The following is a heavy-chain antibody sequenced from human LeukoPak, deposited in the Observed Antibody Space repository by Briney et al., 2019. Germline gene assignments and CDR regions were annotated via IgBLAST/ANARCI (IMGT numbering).Heavy chain of an antibody. CDR2: IGAHGVAT. V-gene: IGHV3-64*02. J-gene: IGHJ2*01. CDR1: GFSFSSYS. D-gene: IGHD5-18*01. CDR3: ARAEGRWLYFEL. Sequence: GGSLRLFCVASGFSFSSYSMHWVRQAPGKGLEYVSAIGAHGVATYYADSVKSRFTISRDNSKNTLYLQMGSLRTYDMAVYHCARAEGRWLYFELWGRGTLVTVSS.